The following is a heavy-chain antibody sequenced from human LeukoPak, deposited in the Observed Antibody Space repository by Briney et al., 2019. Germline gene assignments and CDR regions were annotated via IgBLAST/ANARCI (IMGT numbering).Heavy chain of an antibody. CDR3: ARVDLLTGYYFFDY. J-gene: IGHJ4*02. CDR2: IRGDNGNT. Sequence: ASVKVSCKASGYAFSNYGISWVRQAPGQGLEWVGWIRGDNGNTNYAQKFQGRVTMTTETSTSTAYMELGSLGSDETAVYYCARVDLLTGYYFFDYWGQGTLVTVSS. CDR1: GYAFSNYG. V-gene: IGHV1-18*01. D-gene: IGHD3-9*01.